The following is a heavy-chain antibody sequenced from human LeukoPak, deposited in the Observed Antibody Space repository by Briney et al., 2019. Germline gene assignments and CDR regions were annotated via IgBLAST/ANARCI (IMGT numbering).Heavy chain of an antibody. CDR1: GFTLSTYA. J-gene: IGHJ6*03. D-gene: IGHD3-10*01. CDR2: IYSGGRT. CDR3: ARVYYGSGSLHYYYYMDV. Sequence: PGGSLRLSCAASGFTLSTYAMSWVRQTPGKGLEWVAVIYSGGRTYYADSVKGRFTLSRDNSKNTLYLQMNSLRAEDTAVYYCARVYYGSGSLHYYYYMDVWGKGTTVTISS. V-gene: IGHV3-53*01.